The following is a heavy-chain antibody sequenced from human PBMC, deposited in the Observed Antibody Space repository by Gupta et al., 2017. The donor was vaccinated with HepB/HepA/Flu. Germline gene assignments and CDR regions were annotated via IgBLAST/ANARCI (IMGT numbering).Heavy chain of an antibody. J-gene: IGHJ6*02. Sequence: QVQLQQSGPGLVKPSETLSLTCSVSGDSISNYYWSWVRQPPGKGLEWIAYSHYTAETNYNPSVKSRLTVSVDASKSQFSLRLDSVTAADTAVYFCARHANGDTYPMDVWGQGTTVTVSS. CDR3: ARHANGDTYPMDV. D-gene: IGHD4-17*01. CDR1: GDSISNYY. V-gene: IGHV4-59*08. CDR2: SHYTAET.